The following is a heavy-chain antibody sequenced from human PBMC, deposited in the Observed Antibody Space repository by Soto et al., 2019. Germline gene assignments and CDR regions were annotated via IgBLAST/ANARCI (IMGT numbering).Heavy chain of an antibody. D-gene: IGHD6-19*01. CDR2: IIPIFGTA. V-gene: IGHV1-69*13. CDR1: GGTFSSYA. CDR3: ARDHPYSSASFDY. Sequence: ASVKVSCKASGGTFSSYAISWVRQAPGQGLEWMGGIIPIFGTANYAQKFQGRVTITADGSTSTAYMELSSLRSEDTAVYYCARDHPYSSASFDYWGQGTLVTVSS. J-gene: IGHJ4*02.